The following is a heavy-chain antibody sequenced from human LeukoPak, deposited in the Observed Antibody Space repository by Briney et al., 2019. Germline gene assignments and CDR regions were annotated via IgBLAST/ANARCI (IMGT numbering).Heavy chain of an antibody. CDR2: MYHSGST. V-gene: IGHV4-38-2*02. CDR3: ARDVGQLWPGGFDY. J-gene: IGHJ4*02. CDR1: GYSISSGHY. D-gene: IGHD5-18*01. Sequence: SETLSLTCTVSGYSISSGHYWGWIRQPPGKGLEWIGSMYHSGSTYYNPPLKSRVTISEDTSKNQFSLKLSSVTAADTAVYYCARDVGQLWPGGFDYWGQGTLVTVSS.